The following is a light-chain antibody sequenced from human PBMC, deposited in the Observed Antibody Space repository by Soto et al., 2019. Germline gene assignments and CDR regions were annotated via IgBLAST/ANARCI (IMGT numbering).Light chain of an antibody. CDR3: QQYDNLPLT. Sequence: DIQMTQSPSSLSASVGDRVTITCQASQDISSYLNWYQQKPGKAPKLLIYDASNLETGVPSRFSGSGSGTDFTLTISSLQPEDIATYYCQQYDNLPLTFGPGTKVDIK. J-gene: IGKJ3*01. CDR2: DAS. CDR1: QDISSY. V-gene: IGKV1-33*01.